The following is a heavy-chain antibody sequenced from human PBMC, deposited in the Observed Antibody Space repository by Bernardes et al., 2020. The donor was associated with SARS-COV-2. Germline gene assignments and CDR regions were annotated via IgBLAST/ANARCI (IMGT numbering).Heavy chain of an antibody. CDR3: ARDLSHLVRRGFDL. CDR1: GGSIGSYY. D-gene: IGHD3-10*01. CDR2: IYYSWST. Sequence: SETLSLTCTVSGGSIGSYYLAWIRQPPGKGLEWIGYIYYSWSTNYNPSLKSRVTISVDRSQNQFSLNLSSVTPADTAVYYCARDLSHLVRRGFDLWGRGTLVTVSS. V-gene: IGHV4-59*01. J-gene: IGHJ2*01.